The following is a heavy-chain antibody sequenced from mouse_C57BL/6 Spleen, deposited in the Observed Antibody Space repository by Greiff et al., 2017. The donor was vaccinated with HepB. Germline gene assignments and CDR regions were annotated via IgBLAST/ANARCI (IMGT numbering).Heavy chain of an antibody. V-gene: IGHV1-26*01. CDR3: ARDRDGYPDY. CDR2: INPNNGGT. CDR1: GYTFTDYY. J-gene: IGHJ2*01. Sequence: VQLQQSGPELVKPGASVKISCKASGYTFTDYYMNWVKQSHGKSLEWIGDINPNNGGTSYNQKFKGKATLTVDKSSSTAYMELRSLTSEDSAVYYCARDRDGYPDYWGQGTTLTVSS. D-gene: IGHD2-3*01.